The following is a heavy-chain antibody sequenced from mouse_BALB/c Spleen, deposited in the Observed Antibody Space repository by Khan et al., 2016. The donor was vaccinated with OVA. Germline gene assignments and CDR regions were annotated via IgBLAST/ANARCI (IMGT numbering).Heavy chain of an antibody. CDR2: IWGGGGT. D-gene: IGHD2-14*01. CDR1: GFSLSRYN. V-gene: IGHV2-6-4*01. J-gene: IGHJ4*01. Sequence: VQLQESVPGLVAPSQSLSITCTVSGFSLSRYNIHWVRQPPGKGLEWLGMIWGGGGTDYNSTLKSRLTIRKDNSKSQVLLKMNSLQTDDTAMYYCARAYYRYDGYYAMDYWGQGTSVTVSS. CDR3: ARAYYRYDGYYAMDY.